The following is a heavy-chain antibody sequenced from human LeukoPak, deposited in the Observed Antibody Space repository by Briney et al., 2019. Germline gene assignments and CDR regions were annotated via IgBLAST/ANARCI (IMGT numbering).Heavy chain of an antibody. D-gene: IGHD5-12*01. V-gene: IGHV3-23*01. J-gene: IGHJ4*02. Sequence: GGSLRLSCAASGFTVSSNYMSWVRQAPGKGLEWVSSISSSGGNTYYADSEKGRFTISRDNSKNTLYLQMNSLRAEDTAVYYCAKDRPTWPIDYWGQGTLVTVSS. CDR3: AKDRPTWPIDY. CDR1: GFTVSSNY. CDR2: ISSSGGNT.